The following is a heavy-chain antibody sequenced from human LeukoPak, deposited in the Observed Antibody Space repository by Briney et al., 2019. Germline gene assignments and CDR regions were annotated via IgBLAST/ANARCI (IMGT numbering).Heavy chain of an antibody. CDR2: INHSGST. CDR3: ARGRVNWFDP. J-gene: IGHJ5*02. CDR1: GGSFSGYY. V-gene: IGHV4-34*01. D-gene: IGHD3-10*01. Sequence: SETLSLTCAVYGGSFSGYYWSWIRQPPGKGLEWIGEINHSGSTNYNPSLKSRVTISVDTSKNQFSLKLSSVTAADTAVYYCARGRVNWFDPWGQGTLVTVSS.